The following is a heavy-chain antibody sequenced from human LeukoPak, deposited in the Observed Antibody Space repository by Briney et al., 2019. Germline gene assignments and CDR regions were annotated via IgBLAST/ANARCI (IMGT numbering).Heavy chain of an antibody. CDR3: ARGGSAHRYVWGSYPDY. J-gene: IGHJ4*02. CDR1: GGSLSGYY. V-gene: IGHV4-34*01. Sequence: SETLSLTCAVSGGSLSGYYCSWIRQPPGKGLEWIGEINHSGSTNYHPSLKSRVTISVDTSKNQFSLKLSSVTAADTAVYYCARGGSAHRYVWGSYPDYWGQGTLVTVSS. CDR2: INHSGST. D-gene: IGHD3-16*02.